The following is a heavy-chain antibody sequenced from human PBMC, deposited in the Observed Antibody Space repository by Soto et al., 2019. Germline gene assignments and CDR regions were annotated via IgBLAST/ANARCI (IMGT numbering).Heavy chain of an antibody. J-gene: IGHJ4*02. CDR3: ARAPDYYDSSGYPFFFDY. V-gene: IGHV4-34*01. CDR1: GGSFSGYY. CDR2: INHSGST. D-gene: IGHD3-22*01. Sequence: QVQLQQWGAGLLKPSETLSLTCAVYGGSFSGYYWSWIRQPPGKGLEWLGEINHSGSTNYNPSLKSRVTISVDTSKNQFSLKLSSVTAADTAVYYCARAPDYYDSSGYPFFFDYWGQGTLVTVSS.